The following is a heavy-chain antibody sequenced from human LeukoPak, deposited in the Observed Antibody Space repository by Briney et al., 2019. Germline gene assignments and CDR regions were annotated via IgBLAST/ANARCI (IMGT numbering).Heavy chain of an antibody. CDR2: IYPGDSDT. CDR1: GYSFTSYW. Sequence: GESLKISCKGSGYSFTSYWIGWVRQMPGKGLEWMGIIYPGDSDTRYSPSFQGQVTISADKSIRTAYLQWSSLKASDTAMYYCASQTAAGTYYYYGMDVWGQGTTVTVSS. J-gene: IGHJ6*02. V-gene: IGHV5-51*01. D-gene: IGHD6-13*01. CDR3: ASQTAAGTYYYYGMDV.